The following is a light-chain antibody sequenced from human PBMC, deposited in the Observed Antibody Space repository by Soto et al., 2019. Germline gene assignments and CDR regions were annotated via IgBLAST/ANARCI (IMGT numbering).Light chain of an antibody. J-gene: IGKJ2*01. CDR1: QSVTSY. V-gene: IGKV3-11*01. CDR2: DAS. Sequence: EIVLTQSPATLSLSPGERATLSCRASQSVTSYLAWYQQKPGQAPRLLIYDASSRATGIPARFSGSVSGTDFTLTISSLEPEDFAVYYCQQRTNWPPYTFGQGTKLEIK. CDR3: QQRTNWPPYT.